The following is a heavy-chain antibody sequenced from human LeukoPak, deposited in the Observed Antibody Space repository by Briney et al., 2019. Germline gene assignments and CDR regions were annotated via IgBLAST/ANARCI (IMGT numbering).Heavy chain of an antibody. CDR1: GYNFTPYW. D-gene: IGHD6-19*01. CDR2: TFSGYSYT. V-gene: IGHV5-51*01. Sequence: GESLKISCQSSGYNFTPYWIVWVRQMPGKGLEWMGITFSGYSYTIYSPSFQGQVTISVDKSISTAYLQWSSLKASDTAMYYCARWDRYSSGWYYFDYWGQGTLVTVSS. CDR3: ARWDRYSSGWYYFDY. J-gene: IGHJ4*02.